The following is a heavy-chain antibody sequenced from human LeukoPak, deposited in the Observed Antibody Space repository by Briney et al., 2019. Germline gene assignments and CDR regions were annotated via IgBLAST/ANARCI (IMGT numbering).Heavy chain of an antibody. J-gene: IGHJ6*03. V-gene: IGHV3-23*01. Sequence: EGSLRLSCEASGFTFSEHSMSWVPQATGKGLEWVSTIKRDGSNTYYTDSVEGRFTISRDNSKNTLYLQINSLRAEDTAVYYCAKDRQGFGFGEQLDYYYMDVWGKGTTVTVSS. CDR3: AKDRQGFGFGEQLDYYYMDV. CDR2: IKRDGSNT. CDR1: GFTFSEHS. D-gene: IGHD3-10*01.